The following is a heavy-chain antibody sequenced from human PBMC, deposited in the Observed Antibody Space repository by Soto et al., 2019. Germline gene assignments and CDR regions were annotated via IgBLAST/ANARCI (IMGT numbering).Heavy chain of an antibody. CDR1: GGSISSYY. D-gene: IGHD4-17*01. CDR3: ARDSPYGNTYYYYYGMDG. V-gene: IGHV4-4*07. CDR2: IYTSGST. Sequence: QVQLQESGPGLVKPSETLSLTCTVSGGSISSYYWSWIRQPAGKGLEWIGRIYTSGSTNYNPSLKSRVTMSVDTSKNQFSLKLSSVTAADTAVYYCARDSPYGNTYYYYYGMDGWGQGTTVTVSS. J-gene: IGHJ6*02.